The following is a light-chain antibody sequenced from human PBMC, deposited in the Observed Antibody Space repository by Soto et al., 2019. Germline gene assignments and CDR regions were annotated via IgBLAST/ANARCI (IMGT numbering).Light chain of an antibody. J-gene: IGLJ2*01. V-gene: IGLV6-57*02. CDR2: EDN. CDR1: GGSIARNY. Sequence: NFMLSQTHSVSESPGKAVTISCTGTGGSIARNYVQWYQQRPGSAPSTVIYEDNQRPSGVPDRFSGSIDSSSNSASLTISGLKTEDEADHYCQSFHTDTQQVVFGGGTKLTVL. CDR3: QSFHTDTQQVV.